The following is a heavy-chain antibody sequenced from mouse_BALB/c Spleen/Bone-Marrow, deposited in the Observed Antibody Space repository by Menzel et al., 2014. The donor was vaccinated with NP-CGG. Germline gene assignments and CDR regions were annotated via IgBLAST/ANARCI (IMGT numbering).Heavy chain of an antibody. CDR2: IDPANGNT. CDR1: GFNLKDTY. D-gene: IGHD3-1*01. J-gene: IGHJ3*01. Sequence: EVKLMESGAELVKPGASVKLSCTASGFNLKDTYMHWVKQRPEQGLEWIGRIDPANGNTKYDPKFQGKATITADTSSNTAYLQLSSLTSEDTAVYYCARRAARATGFAYWGQGTLVTVSA. CDR3: ARRAARATGFAY. V-gene: IGHV14-3*02.